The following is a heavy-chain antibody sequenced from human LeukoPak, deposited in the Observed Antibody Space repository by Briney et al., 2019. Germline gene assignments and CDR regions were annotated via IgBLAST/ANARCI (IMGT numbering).Heavy chain of an antibody. V-gene: IGHV4-39*01. D-gene: IGHD2-15*01. CDR3: AKDRLHRDYFDL. CDR1: GGSVSATSHY. Sequence: SETLSLTCTVSGGSVSATSHYWAWLRQSPGKPPEWIGSIYHTGSTFYNPSLRSRFLISVDTSKNQFSLRLTSVTAADTAIYFCAKDRLHRDYFDLWGQGTLLTVSS. CDR2: IYHTGST. J-gene: IGHJ4*02.